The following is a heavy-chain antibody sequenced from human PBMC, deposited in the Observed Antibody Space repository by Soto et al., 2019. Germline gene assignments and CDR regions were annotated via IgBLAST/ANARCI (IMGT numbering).Heavy chain of an antibody. V-gene: IGHV3-30-3*01. CDR2: ISYDGSNK. D-gene: IGHD3-22*01. CDR3: ARALYYDCSGYTYYFDY. Sequence: QVQLVESGGGVVQPGRSLRLSCAASGFTFSSYAMHWVRQAPGKGLEWVAVISYDGSNKYYADSVKGRFTISRDNSKNTLHLQMNSLRAEDTAVYYCARALYYDCSGYTYYFDYWGQGTLVTVSS. CDR1: GFTFSSYA. J-gene: IGHJ4*02.